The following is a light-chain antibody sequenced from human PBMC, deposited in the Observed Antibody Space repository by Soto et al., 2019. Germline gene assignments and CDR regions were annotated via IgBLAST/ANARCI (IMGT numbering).Light chain of an antibody. J-gene: IGKJ4*01. Sequence: DIQMTQSPSSVSASVGDRVTITCRASQDINNWLAWYQQKPGKAPNLLIYAASTLQSGVPSRFSGSGSGTDFTLTISSLQPEDFATYSCQQANSFQLTFGGGTRVKIK. V-gene: IGKV1-12*01. CDR1: QDINNW. CDR3: QQANSFQLT. CDR2: AAS.